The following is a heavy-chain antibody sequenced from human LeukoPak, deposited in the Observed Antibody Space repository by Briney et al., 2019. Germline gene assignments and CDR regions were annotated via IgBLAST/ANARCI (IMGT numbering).Heavy chain of an antibody. CDR1: GYTFTGYY. D-gene: IGHD6-19*01. CDR3: ARARTSYSSGWYNSFGY. CDR2: INPNSGGT. J-gene: IGHJ4*02. Sequence: GASVKVSCKASGYTFTGYYMHWVRRAPGQGLEWMGWINPNSGGTNYAQKFQGRVTMTRDTSISTAYMELSRLRSDDTAVYYCARARTSYSSGWYNSFGYWGQGTLVTVSS. V-gene: IGHV1-2*02.